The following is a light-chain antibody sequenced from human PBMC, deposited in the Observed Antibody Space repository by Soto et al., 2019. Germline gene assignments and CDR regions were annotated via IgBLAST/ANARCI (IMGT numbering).Light chain of an antibody. CDR3: QQRSSWPLT. CDR2: DTS. V-gene: IGKV3-11*02. Sequence: EIVLTRSPPPLLLSQGEEPPPSCRPGRSVPTYLAWHQQKPGQAPRPLIYDTSTRAPGTPARFSGSGSGRDFTLTISSLEPEDFAIYYCQQRSSWPLTFGGGTKVEI. CDR1: RSVPTY. J-gene: IGKJ4*01.